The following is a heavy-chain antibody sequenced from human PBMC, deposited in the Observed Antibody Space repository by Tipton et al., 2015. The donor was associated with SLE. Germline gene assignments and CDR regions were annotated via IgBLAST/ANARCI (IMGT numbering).Heavy chain of an antibody. J-gene: IGHJ3*02. V-gene: IGHV4-59*02. CDR3: ASVFPYDSSAYRVLGPFEI. CDR2: VFYSGIT. CDR1: GVSVSSFY. Sequence: TLSLTCTVSGVSVSSFYWSWIRHPPGKGLEWIGYVFYSGITKYNPSLMSRVTMSIDTSQNQLSLRRSSVTAADTAVNYGASVFPYDSSAYRVLGPFEIWGQGTLVTVSS. D-gene: IGHD3-22*01.